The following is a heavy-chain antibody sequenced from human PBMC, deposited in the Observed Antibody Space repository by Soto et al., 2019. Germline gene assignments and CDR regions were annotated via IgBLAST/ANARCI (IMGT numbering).Heavy chain of an antibody. Sequence: SETLSLTCTVSGGSISSYYWSWIRQPPGKGLEWIGYIYYSGSTNYNPSLKSRVTISVDTSKNQFSLKLSSVTAADTAVYYCARFDLYGDYRWFDPWGQGTMVTVSS. J-gene: IGHJ5*02. D-gene: IGHD4-17*01. CDR3: ARFDLYGDYRWFDP. CDR1: GGSISSYY. V-gene: IGHV4-59*01. CDR2: IYYSGST.